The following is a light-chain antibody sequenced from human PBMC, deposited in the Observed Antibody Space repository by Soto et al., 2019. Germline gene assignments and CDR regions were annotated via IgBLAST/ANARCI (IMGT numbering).Light chain of an antibody. V-gene: IGLV1-51*01. J-gene: IGLJ1*01. CDR1: SSDIGNNL. Sequence: QSVLTQPPSVSAAPGQKVTISCSGSSSDIGNNLVSWYQQFLGSAPRLLIYDDFKRPSGIPDRFSGSKSGTSATLGITGLQTGDEADYYCLTRDKSLTAYVFGTGTKVTVL. CDR3: LTRDKSLTAYV. CDR2: DDF.